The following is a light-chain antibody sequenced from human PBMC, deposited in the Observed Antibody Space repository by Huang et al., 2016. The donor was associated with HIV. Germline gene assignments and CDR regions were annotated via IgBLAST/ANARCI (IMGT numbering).Light chain of an antibody. V-gene: IGKV1-5*01. CDR3: QQYSSYPLT. CDR1: QSVSSW. CDR2: YAS. Sequence: DIQMTQSPSTLSASVGDRVTITCRASQSVSSWLAWYQQKPGKAPKLLIYYASSLESVVPSSFSGSGTGTEFTLTISSLQPDYSATYYCQQYSSYPLTFGGGTKVEIK. J-gene: IGKJ4*01.